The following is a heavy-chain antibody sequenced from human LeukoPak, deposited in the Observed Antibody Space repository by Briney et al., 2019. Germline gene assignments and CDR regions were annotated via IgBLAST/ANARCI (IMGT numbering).Heavy chain of an antibody. Sequence: GGSLRLSCAASGFTFSSYEMNWVRQAPGKGLEWVSYISSSGSTIYYADSVKGRFTISRDNAKNSLYLQMNSLRAEDTAVCYCARDCTNGVCYQGYGMDVWGQGTTVTVSS. CDR3: ARDCTNGVCYQGYGMDV. J-gene: IGHJ6*02. CDR1: GFTFSSYE. CDR2: ISSSGSTI. V-gene: IGHV3-48*03. D-gene: IGHD2-8*01.